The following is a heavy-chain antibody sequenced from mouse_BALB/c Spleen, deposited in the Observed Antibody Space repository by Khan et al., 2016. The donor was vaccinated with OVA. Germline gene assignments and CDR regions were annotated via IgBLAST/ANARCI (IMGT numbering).Heavy chain of an antibody. CDR2: IYPGDGNT. V-gene: IGHV1-80*01. Sequence: QVQLQQSGAELVRPGSSVKISCKASGYTFSAYWMNWVKQRPGQGLEWIGQIYPGDGNTYYNGKFKGKATLTADKSSSTAYLQLNSLTSEDSAVYFCTREGDYGSRRAWFAYWGQGTLVTVSA. CDR3: TREGDYGSRRAWFAY. D-gene: IGHD1-1*01. J-gene: IGHJ3*01. CDR1: GYTFSAYW.